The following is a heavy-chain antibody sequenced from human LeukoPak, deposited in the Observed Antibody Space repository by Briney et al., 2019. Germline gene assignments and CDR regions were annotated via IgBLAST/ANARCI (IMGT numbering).Heavy chain of an antibody. CDR2: IVPLLGVP. Sequence: GASVKVSCKPSGGTFGSYAVNWVRQAPGQGLEWVGKIVPLLGVPKYAQKFQERVIITADKSTSTAYMELSSLTSDDTAVYYCARGDSVLQYWGPGTLVTVSS. CDR1: GGTFGSYA. J-gene: IGHJ4*02. CDR3: ARGDSVLQY. D-gene: IGHD3-10*02. V-gene: IGHV1-69*04.